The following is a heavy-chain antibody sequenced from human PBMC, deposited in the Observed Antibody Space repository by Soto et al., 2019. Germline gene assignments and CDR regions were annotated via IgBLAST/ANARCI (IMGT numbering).Heavy chain of an antibody. Sequence: GGSLRLSCAASGFTVSSNYMSWVRQAPGKGLEWVSVIYSGVSTYYADSVKGRFTISRDNSKNTLYLQMNSLRAEDTAVYYCARAGGSYFWYLDYWGQGTPVTLSS. D-gene: IGHD1-26*01. CDR3: ARAGGSYFWYLDY. CDR1: GFTVSSNY. J-gene: IGHJ4*02. V-gene: IGHV3-53*01. CDR2: IYSGVST.